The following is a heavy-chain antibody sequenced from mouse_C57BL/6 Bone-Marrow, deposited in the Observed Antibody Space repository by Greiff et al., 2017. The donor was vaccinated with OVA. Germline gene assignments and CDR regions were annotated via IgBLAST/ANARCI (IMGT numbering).Heavy chain of an antibody. J-gene: IGHJ2*01. V-gene: IGHV14-4*01. CDR2: IDPANGDT. Sequence: EVQVVESGAELVRPGASVKLSCTASGFNITDDYMPWVKQRPEQGLEWIGWIDPANGDTDYASKFKGKATLTADTSSNTAYLQLSSLTSDDTAVYCCSTNDYFDFGCRGTALTVTS. CDR3: STNDYFDF. CDR1: GFNITDDY.